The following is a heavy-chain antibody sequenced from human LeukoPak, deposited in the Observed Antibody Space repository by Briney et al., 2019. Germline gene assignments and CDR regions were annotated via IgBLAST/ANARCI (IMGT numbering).Heavy chain of an antibody. J-gene: IGHJ3*02. CDR2: TYYRSQWYD. Sequence: PSQTLSLTCAISGDSVSSNSAAWNWITPSPSRGLEWLGRTYYRSQWYDAYAVSVKSRITINPDTSKNQFSLQLKSVTPEDTAVYYCARADYFDSSGFDAFDIWAQGTMVTVSS. CDR1: GDSVSSNSAA. D-gene: IGHD3-22*01. CDR3: ARADYFDSSGFDAFDI. V-gene: IGHV6-1*01.